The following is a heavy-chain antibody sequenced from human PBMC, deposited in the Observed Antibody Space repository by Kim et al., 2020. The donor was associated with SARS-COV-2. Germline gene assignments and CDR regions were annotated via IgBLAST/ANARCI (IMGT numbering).Heavy chain of an antibody. CDR1: GFSLSNYW. Sequence: GGSLRLSCAASGFSLSNYWMYWVRQVPGKGLVWVSRIDSNGSTKTYADSVNGRFTISRDSATNTLYLQMNSLRAEDTAVYYCEGYYFGMDVWGQGATVTV. CDR3: EGYYFGMDV. V-gene: IGHV3-74*01. CDR2: IDSNGSTK. J-gene: IGHJ6*02.